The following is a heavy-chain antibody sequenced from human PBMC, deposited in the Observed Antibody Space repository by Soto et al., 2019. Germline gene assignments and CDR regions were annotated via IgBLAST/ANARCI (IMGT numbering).Heavy chain of an antibody. CDR2: ISTDGTTT. J-gene: IGHJ3*02. CDR1: GFTFNTYW. CDR3: ARVFRIDAFDI. V-gene: IGHV3-74*01. Sequence: PGGSLRLSCAASGFTFNTYWMHWVRQAPGKGLEWVSRISTDGTTTGYADSVMGRFTISRDNAKNSLYLQMNSLRAEDTAVYCCARVFRIDAFDIWGQGTMVTVSS.